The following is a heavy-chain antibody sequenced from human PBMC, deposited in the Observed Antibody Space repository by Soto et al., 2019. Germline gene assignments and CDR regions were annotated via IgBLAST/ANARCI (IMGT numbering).Heavy chain of an antibody. CDR1: GYTFTSYD. V-gene: IGHV1-8*01. J-gene: IGHJ6*03. D-gene: IGHD2-2*01. CDR2: MNPNSGNT. Sequence: ASVKVSCKASGYTFTSYDINWVRQATGQGLEWMGWMNPNSGNTGYAQKFQGRVTMTRNTSISTAYMELSSLRSEDTAVYYCARVEECTSTICYYYMDVWGKGTTVTVSS. CDR3: ARVEECTSTICYYYMDV.